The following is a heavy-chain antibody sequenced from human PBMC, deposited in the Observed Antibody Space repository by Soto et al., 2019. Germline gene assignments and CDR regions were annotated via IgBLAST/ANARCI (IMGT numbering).Heavy chain of an antibody. J-gene: IGHJ4*02. CDR1: GYSFRTYW. CDR2: IYPSDSDA. V-gene: IGHV5-51*01. Sequence: EVQLVQSGAEVKKAGESLKISCKTSGYSFRTYWIGWVRQMPGKGLEWMGIIYPSDSDARYSPSFQGHVTISADTSISTAYLQWSSLKASDTATYYCARPYSSGRFDYWGQGTLVTVFS. D-gene: IGHD3-22*01. CDR3: ARPYSSGRFDY.